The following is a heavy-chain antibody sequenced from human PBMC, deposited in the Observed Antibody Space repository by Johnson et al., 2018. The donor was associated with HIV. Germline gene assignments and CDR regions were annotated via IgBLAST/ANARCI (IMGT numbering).Heavy chain of an antibody. Sequence: QVQLVESGGGVVQSGRSLRLSCAASGFTFGDSAIHWVRQAPGKGLEWVAVLSYDGSNEYYGDSVKGRFLISRDNARDSLYLQMNSLGAEDTAVYYCARDPRLGELKIDRRGYAFDIWGQGTMVTVSS. CDR2: LSYDGSNE. CDR3: ARDPRLGELKIDRRGYAFDI. V-gene: IGHV3-30-3*01. J-gene: IGHJ3*02. CDR1: GFTFGDSA. D-gene: IGHD3-16*01.